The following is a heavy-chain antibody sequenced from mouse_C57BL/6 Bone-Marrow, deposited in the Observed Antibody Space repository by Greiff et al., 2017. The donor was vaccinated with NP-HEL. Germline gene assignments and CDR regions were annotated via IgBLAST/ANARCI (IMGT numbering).Heavy chain of an antibody. CDR1: GYTFTDSE. CDR3: KREGRYYYGRRAMDY. J-gene: IGHJ4*01. Sequence: QVHVKQSGAELVRPGASVTLSCTASGYTFTDSEMHWVKQTPVHGLEWIGAIDPETGGTAYNQKFQGKAILTADTSSNTAYMELRSLTSEDAAVYYCKREGRYYYGRRAMDYWGQGTSVTVSS. CDR2: IDPETGGT. V-gene: IGHV1-15*01. D-gene: IGHD1-1*01.